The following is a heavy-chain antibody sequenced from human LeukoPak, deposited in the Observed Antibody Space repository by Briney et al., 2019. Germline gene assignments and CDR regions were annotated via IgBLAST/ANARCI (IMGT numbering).Heavy chain of an antibody. D-gene: IGHD3-16*01. Sequence: GASVKVSCEASGYTFTGYYMHWVREAPGQGVEWMGIINPSGGGTSHAQKFQGTVTMTRDTSTSTVYMELSSVRDEGTGVCYCAGGDGEGFDYWGQGTLVTVSS. CDR3: AGGDGEGFDY. CDR1: GYTFTGYY. V-gene: IGHV1-46*01. CDR2: INPSGGGT. J-gene: IGHJ4*02.